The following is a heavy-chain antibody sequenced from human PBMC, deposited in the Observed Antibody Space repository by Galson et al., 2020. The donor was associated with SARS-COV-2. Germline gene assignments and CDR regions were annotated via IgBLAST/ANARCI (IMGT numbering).Heavy chain of an antibody. CDR1: GGSISSGGYY. V-gene: IGHV4-31*03. CDR3: ARGAGNYYDSSPYLN. Sequence: ETSETLSLTCIVSGGSISSGGYYWIWIRQQGKDLEWIGYIYNTGSAYYTPPLQSRVTISVDTSKNQFSLMLSSVTAADTAVYYCARGAGNYYDSSPYLNWGQGTLVTVSS. D-gene: IGHD3-22*01. J-gene: IGHJ4*02. CDR2: IYNTGSA.